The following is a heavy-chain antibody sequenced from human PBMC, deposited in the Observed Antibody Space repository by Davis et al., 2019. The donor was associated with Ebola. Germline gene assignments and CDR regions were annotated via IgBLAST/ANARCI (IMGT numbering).Heavy chain of an antibody. J-gene: IGHJ6*02. CDR1: GYSFTSYW. D-gene: IGHD3-10*01. Sequence: GGSLRLSCKGSGYSFTSYWISWVRQMPGKGLEWMGRIDPSDSYTNYSPSFQGHVTISADKSISTAYLQWSSLKASDTAMYYCARLRFRELLGYYYGMDVWGQGTTVTVSS. V-gene: IGHV5-10-1*01. CDR3: ARLRFRELLGYYYGMDV. CDR2: IDPSDSYT.